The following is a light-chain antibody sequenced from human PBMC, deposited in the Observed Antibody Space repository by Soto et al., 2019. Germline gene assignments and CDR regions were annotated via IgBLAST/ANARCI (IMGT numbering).Light chain of an antibody. CDR2: DVS. CDR1: SSDVGGYNY. CDR3: NSYTSSSTGVV. Sequence: QSALTQPASVSGSPGQSITISCTGTSSDVGGYNYVSWYQQHPGKAPKLMIYDVSNRPSGVSNRFSGSKSGNTASLTISGLQAEDEADYYCNSYTSSSTGVVFGGGTKLTVL. V-gene: IGLV2-14*01. J-gene: IGLJ2*01.